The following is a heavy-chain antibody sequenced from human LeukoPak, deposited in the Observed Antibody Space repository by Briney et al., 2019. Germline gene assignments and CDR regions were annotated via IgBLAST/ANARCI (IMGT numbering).Heavy chain of an antibody. J-gene: IGHJ4*02. V-gene: IGHV3-11*03. CDR1: GFTFSDYY. CDR2: ISSTSSYT. D-gene: IGHD5-12*01. Sequence: PGVSLRLSCAASGFTFSDYYMSWIRQAPGKGLEWVSYISSTSSYTNYADSVKGRFTISRDNAKNSLYLQMNSLRAEDTAVYYCARSYGWLPGGMWGQGTLVTVSS. CDR3: ARSYGWLPGGM.